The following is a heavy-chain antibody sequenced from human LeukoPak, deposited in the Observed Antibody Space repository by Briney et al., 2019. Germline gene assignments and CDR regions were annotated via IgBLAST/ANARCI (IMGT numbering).Heavy chain of an antibody. CDR1: GFTFSSYE. V-gene: IGHV3-48*03. J-gene: IGHJ6*03. CDR3: AKGGAVSSKSITMVRGTRRYSYYMDV. Sequence: GGSLRLSCAASGFTFSSYEMNWVRQAPGKGLEWVSYIGSSGTTIYFADSVKGRFTISRDNAKNSLYLQMNSLRAEDTAVYYCAKGGAVSSKSITMVRGTRRYSYYMDVWAKGTTVTISS. D-gene: IGHD3-10*01. CDR2: IGSSGTTI.